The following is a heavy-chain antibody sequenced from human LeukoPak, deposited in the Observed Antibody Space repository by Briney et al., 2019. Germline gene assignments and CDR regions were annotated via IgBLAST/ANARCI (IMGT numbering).Heavy chain of an antibody. V-gene: IGHV1-8*01. CDR1: GYAFTTYD. CDR2: MNPNSGNT. J-gene: IGHJ5*02. D-gene: IGHD4-23*01. CDR3: ARGPNKSDGGNSGSAWFDP. Sequence: ASVKVSCKASGYAFTTYDINWVRQATGQGLEWMGWMNPNSGNTGYAQKFQGRVTMTRNTSISTAYVELRSLGSEDTAVYYCARGPNKSDGGNSGSAWFDPWGQGTLVTVSS.